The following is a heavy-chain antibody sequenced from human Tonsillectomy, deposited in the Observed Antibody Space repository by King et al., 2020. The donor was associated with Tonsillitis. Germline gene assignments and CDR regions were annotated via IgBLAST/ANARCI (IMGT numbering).Heavy chain of an antibody. CDR2: IYYSGST. CDR3: ASHAQYCSITSCYGCYVP. V-gene: IGHV4-39*07. CDR1: GGSISSSSYY. D-gene: IGHD2-2*01. J-gene: IGHJ3*01. Sequence: QLQESGPGLVKPSETLSLTCTVSGGSISSSSYYWGWIRQPPGKGLEWIGSIYYSGSTYYNPSLKSRVTLSLDTSKNQFSLKLSSVTAADTAVYYCASHAQYCSITSCYGCYVPWGQGTMVTVSS.